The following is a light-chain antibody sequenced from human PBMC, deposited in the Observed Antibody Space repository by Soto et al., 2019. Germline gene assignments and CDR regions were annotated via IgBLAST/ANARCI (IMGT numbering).Light chain of an antibody. CDR3: PSHDSSLSYV. CDR1: SSNIGAGYD. V-gene: IGLV1-40*01. J-gene: IGLJ1*01. Sequence: QSVLTQPPSVSGAPGQRVTISCTGSSSNIGAGYDVHWYQQLPGTAPKLLIYGNSNRPSGVPDRFSGSKSGTSASLAITGLQAEDEADYSCPSHDSSLSYVFGTGTKLTVL. CDR2: GNS.